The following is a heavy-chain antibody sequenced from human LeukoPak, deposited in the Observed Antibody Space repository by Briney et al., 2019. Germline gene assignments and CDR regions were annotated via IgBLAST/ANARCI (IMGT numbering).Heavy chain of an antibody. Sequence: SSVKVSCMASGYTFTSYGISWVRQAPGQGLEWMGWISAYNGNTNYAQKLQGRVTMTTDTSTSTAYMELRSLRSDDTAVYYCARRPVTGGWFDPWGQGTLVTVSS. D-gene: IGHD3-10*01. CDR1: GYTFTSYG. J-gene: IGHJ5*02. V-gene: IGHV1-18*04. CDR2: ISAYNGNT. CDR3: ARRPVTGGWFDP.